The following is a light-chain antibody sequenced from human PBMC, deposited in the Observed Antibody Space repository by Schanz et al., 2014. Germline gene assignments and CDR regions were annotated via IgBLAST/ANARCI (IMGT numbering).Light chain of an antibody. Sequence: QSALTQPASVSGSPGQSITISCTGTSSDVGGYNYVSWYQQHPGKAPKLMMYEVTKRPSGVPDRFSGSKSGNTASLTVSGLQAEDEADYYCSSYSGSDIVLFGGGTKVTVL. CDR2: EVT. J-gene: IGLJ2*01. CDR1: SSDVGGYNY. CDR3: SSYSGSDIVL. V-gene: IGLV2-8*01.